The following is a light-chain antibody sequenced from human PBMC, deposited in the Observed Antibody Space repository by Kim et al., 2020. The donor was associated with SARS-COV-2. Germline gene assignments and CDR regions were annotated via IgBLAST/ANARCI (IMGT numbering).Light chain of an antibody. CDR2: AAY. J-gene: IGKJ2*01. Sequence: SASVGDRVTITCRASQSISSSLNWYQQKPGKAPKLLIYAAYSLQSGVPSRFSGSGSGTDFTLNISSLQPEDVASYYCQQSYNNPYTFGQGTKLEI. CDR1: QSISSS. CDR3: QQSYNNPYT. V-gene: IGKV1-39*01.